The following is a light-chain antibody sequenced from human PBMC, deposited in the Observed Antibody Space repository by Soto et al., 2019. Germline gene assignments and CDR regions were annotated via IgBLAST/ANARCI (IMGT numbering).Light chain of an antibody. V-gene: IGKV1-39*01. Sequence: GDRVTITCRASQGISSYLAWYQQKPGKAPELLIYAASTLQSGVPSKFSGSGSGTDFTLTISSLQPEDFATYYCQQSFSTPRTFGQGTKVDIK. CDR3: QQSFSTPRT. CDR2: AAS. CDR1: QGISSY. J-gene: IGKJ1*01.